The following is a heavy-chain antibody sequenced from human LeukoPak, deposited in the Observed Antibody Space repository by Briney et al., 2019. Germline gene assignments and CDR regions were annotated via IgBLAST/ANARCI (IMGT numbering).Heavy chain of an antibody. V-gene: IGHV3-53*01. CDR3: ARANYYDSSGYTYYYYMDV. D-gene: IGHD3-22*01. J-gene: IGHJ6*03. CDR2: IYSGGST. CDR1: GFTVSSNY. Sequence: GGSLRLSCAASGFTVSSNYMSWVRQAPGKGLEWVSVIYSGGSTYYADSVKGRFTISRDNSKNSLYLQMNSLRAEDTAVYYCARANYYDSSGYTYYYYMDVWGKGTTVTISS.